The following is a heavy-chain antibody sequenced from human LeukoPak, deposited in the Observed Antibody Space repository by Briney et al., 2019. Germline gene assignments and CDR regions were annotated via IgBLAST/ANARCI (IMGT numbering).Heavy chain of an antibody. CDR1: GFTFNNAR. D-gene: IGHD5-12*01. J-gene: IGHJ3*02. CDR2: IYSKTEGETT. Sequence: GGSLRLSCEASGFTFNNARMNWVRQAPGKGPEWVGRIYSKTEGETTEYAAPVKGRFTISRDDSKNMLYLQMNSLKTEDTAVYYCTTGGSVIVAGTRAFDIWGQGTLVTVSS. V-gene: IGHV3-15*07. CDR3: TTGGSVIVAGTRAFDI.